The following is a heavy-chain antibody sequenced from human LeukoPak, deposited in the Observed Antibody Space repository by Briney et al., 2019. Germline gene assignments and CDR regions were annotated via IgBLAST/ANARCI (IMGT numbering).Heavy chain of an antibody. V-gene: IGHV4-61*02. Sequence: PSQTLSLTCTVSGGSISSGSYYWSWIRQPAGKGLEWIGRIYTSGSTNYNPSLKSRVTISVDTSKNQFSLKLSSVTAADTAVYYCARVRAGWLVDYWGQGILVTVSS. CDR2: IYTSGST. J-gene: IGHJ4*02. D-gene: IGHD6-19*01. CDR1: GGSISSGSYY. CDR3: ARVRAGWLVDY.